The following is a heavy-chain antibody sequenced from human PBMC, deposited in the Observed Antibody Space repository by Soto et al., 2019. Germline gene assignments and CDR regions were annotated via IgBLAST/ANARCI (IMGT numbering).Heavy chain of an antibody. CDR1: GFTFSDYY. Sequence: GGSLRLSCAASGFTFSDYYIDWVRQAPGKGPEWVGRSRNKGNNYSTEYAASVKGRFTISRDDSKDSLFLQMNSLKTEDTAVYYCTRGSDRSGWRAVDYWGQGTLVTVSS. J-gene: IGHJ4*02. V-gene: IGHV3-72*01. D-gene: IGHD6-19*01. CDR2: SRNKGNNYST. CDR3: TRGSDRSGWRAVDY.